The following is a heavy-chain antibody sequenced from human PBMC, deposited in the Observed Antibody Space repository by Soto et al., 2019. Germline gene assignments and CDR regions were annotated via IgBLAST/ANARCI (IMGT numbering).Heavy chain of an antibody. D-gene: IGHD3-10*01. V-gene: IGHV1-18*01. J-gene: IGHJ4*02. CDR1: GYTFTSYG. CDR2: ISAYNGNT. Sequence: QVQLVQSGAEVKKPGASVKVSCKASGYTFTSYGISWVRQAPGQGLEWMGWISAYNGNTNYAQKLQGRVTMTTDTTTRTADMELRSLRSDDTAVYYCPRDAAVGLLEYWGQGTLVAVSS. CDR3: PRDAAVGLLEY.